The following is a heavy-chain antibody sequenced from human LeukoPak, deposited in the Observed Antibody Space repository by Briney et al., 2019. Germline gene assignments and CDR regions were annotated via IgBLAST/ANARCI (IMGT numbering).Heavy chain of an antibody. Sequence: SETLSLTCAVYGGSFSGYYWSWIRQPPGKGLEWIGEINHSGSTNYNPSLKSRVTISVDTSKNQFSLKLSSVTAADTAVNYCARGQVRFDYWGQGTLVTVSS. V-gene: IGHV4-34*01. CDR3: ARGQVRFDY. CDR2: INHSGST. J-gene: IGHJ4*02. CDR1: GGSFSGYY.